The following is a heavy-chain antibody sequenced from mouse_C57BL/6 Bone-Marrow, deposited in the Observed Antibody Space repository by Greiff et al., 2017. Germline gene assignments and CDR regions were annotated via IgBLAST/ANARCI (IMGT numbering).Heavy chain of an antibody. CDR3: ARDTYYSNYVAY. J-gene: IGHJ3*01. CDR2: ISDGGSYT. Sequence: EVQLVESGGGLVKPGGSLKLSCAASGFTFSSYAMSWVRQTPEKRLEWVATISDGGSYTYYPDNVKGRFTISRDNAKNNLYLQMSHLKSEDTAMYYCARDTYYSNYVAYWGQGTLVTVSA. CDR1: GFTFSSYA. V-gene: IGHV5-4*01. D-gene: IGHD2-5*01.